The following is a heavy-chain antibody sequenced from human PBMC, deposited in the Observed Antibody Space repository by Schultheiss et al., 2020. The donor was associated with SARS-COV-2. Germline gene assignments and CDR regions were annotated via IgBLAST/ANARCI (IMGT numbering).Heavy chain of an antibody. CDR1: GYTFTSYG. CDR3: AILLTGYYPTYGMDV. Sequence: ASVKVSCKASGYTFTSYGISWVRQAPGQGLEWMGWISAYNGNTNYAQKLQGRVTMTRDTSVSTAYMELRRLSYDDTAVYYCAILLTGYYPTYGMDVWGQGTTVTVSS. V-gene: IGHV1-18*04. CDR2: ISAYNGNT. D-gene: IGHD3-9*01. J-gene: IGHJ6*02.